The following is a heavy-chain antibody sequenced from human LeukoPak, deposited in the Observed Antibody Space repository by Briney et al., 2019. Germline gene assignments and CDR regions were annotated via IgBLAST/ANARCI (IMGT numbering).Heavy chain of an antibody. CDR3: AKDPKYYYDSSGYYYGPDAFDI. CDR1: GFTFSSYG. CDR2: ISGSGGGT. V-gene: IGHV3-23*01. Sequence: GGSLRLSCAASGFTFSSYGMSWVRQAPGKGLEWVSAISGSGGGTYYADSVKGRFTISRDNSKNTLYLQMNSLRAEDTAVYYCAKDPKYYYDSSGYYYGPDAFDIWGQGTMVTVSS. D-gene: IGHD3-22*01. J-gene: IGHJ3*02.